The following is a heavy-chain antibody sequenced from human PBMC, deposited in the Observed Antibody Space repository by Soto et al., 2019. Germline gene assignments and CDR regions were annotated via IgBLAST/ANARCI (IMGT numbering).Heavy chain of an antibody. CDR3: ARWDSGSYWGRRDAFDI. CDR1: GFTFSSYG. J-gene: IGHJ3*02. D-gene: IGHD1-26*01. CDR2: IWYDGSNK. V-gene: IGHV3-33*01. Sequence: GGSLRLSCAASGFTFSSYGMHWVRQAPGKGLEWVAVIWYDGSNKYYADSVKGRFTISRDNSKNTLYLQMNSLRAEDTAVYYCARWDSGSYWGRRDAFDIWGQGTMVTVSS.